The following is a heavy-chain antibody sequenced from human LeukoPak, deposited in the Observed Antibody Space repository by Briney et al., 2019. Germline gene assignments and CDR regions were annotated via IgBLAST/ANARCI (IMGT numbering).Heavy chain of an antibody. V-gene: IGHV1-24*01. CDR3: ATPLGETYFFDF. Sequence: ASVRVSCKVSGTYSLNELSMHWVRQAPGKGLEWMGGFDPEDGETIYAQSFKGRVTVTEDTSTDTVYMDLSSLRSEDTAVYYCATPLGETYFFDFWGQGTLVTVSS. J-gene: IGHJ4*02. CDR1: GTYSLNELS. D-gene: IGHD1-26*01. CDR2: FDPEDGET.